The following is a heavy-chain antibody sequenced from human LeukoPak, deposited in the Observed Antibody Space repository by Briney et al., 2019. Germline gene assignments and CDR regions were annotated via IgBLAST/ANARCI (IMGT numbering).Heavy chain of an antibody. CDR1: GFTFTGYY. CDR2: INLNSGGT. Sequence: ASVKVSCKTSGFTFTGYYIHWVRQAPGQGLEWMGWINLNSGGTSYAQAFQGRVTMTGDTSITTAYMELSRLGSDDTAVYYCARDQATVTTPYFDYWGQGTLVTVPS. V-gene: IGHV1-2*02. CDR3: ARDQATVTTPYFDY. D-gene: IGHD4-17*01. J-gene: IGHJ4*02.